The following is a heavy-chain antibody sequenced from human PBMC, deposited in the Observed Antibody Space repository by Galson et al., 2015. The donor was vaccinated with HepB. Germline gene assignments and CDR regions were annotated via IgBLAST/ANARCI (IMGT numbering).Heavy chain of an antibody. J-gene: IGHJ5*02. D-gene: IGHD3-10*01. CDR2: IFYDGSNR. Sequence: SLRLSCASSGFMFSTYGMHWVRQAPGKGLEWVAVIFYDGSNRYYADSVKGRFTISRDNSKNTLYLQMNSVRAEDTAAYYCAKSESFGEDVDVAFDPWGQGTLVIVSS. CDR3: AKSESFGEDVDVAFDP. V-gene: IGHV3-33*06. CDR1: GFMFSTYG.